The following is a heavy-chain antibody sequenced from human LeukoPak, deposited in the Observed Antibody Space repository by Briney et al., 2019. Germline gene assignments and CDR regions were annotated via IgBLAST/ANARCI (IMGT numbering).Heavy chain of an antibody. CDR1: GFTVSTNY. CDR3: ARDHGGSSWYPSWYFDL. V-gene: IGHV3-66*02. CDR2: IYTGGST. D-gene: IGHD6-13*01. J-gene: IGHJ2*01. Sequence: GGSLRLSCAASGFTVSTNYMTWVRQAPGKGLEWVSVIYTGGSTYYADSVKGRFINSRDNSKNTLYLQMNSLRVEDTAVYYCARDHGGSSWYPSWYFDLWGRGTLDTVSS.